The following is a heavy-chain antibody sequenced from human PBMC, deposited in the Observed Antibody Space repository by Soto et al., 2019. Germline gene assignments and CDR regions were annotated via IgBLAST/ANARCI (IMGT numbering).Heavy chain of an antibody. V-gene: IGHV3-73*01. CDR3: TSVDYGFWSGYYGIDY. CDR1: GFTFSGSA. CDR2: IRSKANSYAT. D-gene: IGHD3-3*01. Sequence: GGSLRLSCAASGFTFSGSAMHWVRQASGKGLEWVGRIRSKANSYATAYAASVKGRFTISRDDSKNTAYLQMNSLKTEDTAVYYCTSVDYGFWSGYYGIDYWGQGTLVTVSS. J-gene: IGHJ4*02.